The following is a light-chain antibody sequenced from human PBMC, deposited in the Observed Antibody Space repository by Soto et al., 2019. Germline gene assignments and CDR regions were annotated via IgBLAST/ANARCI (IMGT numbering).Light chain of an antibody. Sequence: DIQMTQSPSTLSASVGDRVTLTCRASQNIGLSLAWFQQKPGNAPKLLIYGASSLESGVPSRFSGSGSGKECALTLSSRQPDDFATYHCEQYRRYAWTCGQATTVEIK. J-gene: IGKJ1*01. CDR3: EQYRRYAWT. V-gene: IGKV1-5*01. CDR2: GAS. CDR1: QNIGLS.